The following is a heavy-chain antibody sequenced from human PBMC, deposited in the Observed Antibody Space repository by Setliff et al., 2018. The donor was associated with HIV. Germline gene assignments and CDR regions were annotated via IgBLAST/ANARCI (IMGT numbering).Heavy chain of an antibody. CDR2: IYYSGST. D-gene: IGHD6-13*01. CDR3: ASRFIAAAGYYFDY. Sequence: SETLSLTCTVSGGSISSSSYYWGWIRQPPGKGLEWIGSIYYSGSTYYNPSLKSRVTISVDTSKNQFSLKLSSVTAADTAVYYCASRFIAAAGYYFDYWGQGTLVTVS. CDR1: GGSISSSSYY. J-gene: IGHJ4*02. V-gene: IGHV4-39*01.